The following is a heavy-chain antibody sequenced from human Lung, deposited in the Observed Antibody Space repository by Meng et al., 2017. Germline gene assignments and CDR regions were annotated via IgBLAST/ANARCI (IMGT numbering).Heavy chain of an antibody. Sequence: QVQLVQSGAEVKKPGSSGKVSCKASGGTFSSYAISWVRQAPGQGLEWMGGIIPIFGTANYAQKFQGRVTITADESTSTAYMELSSLRSEDTAVYYCARAEDHYDSSGYYYGLDYWGQGTLVTVSS. V-gene: IGHV1-69*01. J-gene: IGHJ4*02. D-gene: IGHD3-22*01. CDR3: ARAEDHYDSSGYYYGLDY. CDR1: GGTFSSYA. CDR2: IIPIFGTA.